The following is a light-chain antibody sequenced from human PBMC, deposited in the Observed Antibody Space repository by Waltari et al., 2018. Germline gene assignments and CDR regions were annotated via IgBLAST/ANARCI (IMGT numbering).Light chain of an antibody. CDR1: SSDVGGYNY. CDR2: DVG. J-gene: IGLJ1*01. V-gene: IGLV2-23*02. CDR3: CSYARGNTFYV. Sequence: QSALTQPASVSGSPGQSITISCTGTSSDVGGYNYVSWYLQYPGKAPKLMIYDVGERPSGVSDRFSGLHAEDEADYYCCSYARGNTFYVFGTGTKVTV.